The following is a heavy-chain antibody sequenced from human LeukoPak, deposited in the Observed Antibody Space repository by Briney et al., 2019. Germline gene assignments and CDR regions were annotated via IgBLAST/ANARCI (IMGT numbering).Heavy chain of an antibody. Sequence: PSETLSLTCAVYGGSFSGYYWSWIRQPPGKGLEWIGEINHSGSTNYNPSLKSRVTISVDTSKNQFSLKLSSVTAADTAVYYCARGSSKRRAYYFDYWGQGTLVTVSS. CDR3: ARGSSKRRAYYFDY. CDR2: INHSGST. V-gene: IGHV4-34*01. J-gene: IGHJ4*02. D-gene: IGHD1-26*01. CDR1: GGSFSGYY.